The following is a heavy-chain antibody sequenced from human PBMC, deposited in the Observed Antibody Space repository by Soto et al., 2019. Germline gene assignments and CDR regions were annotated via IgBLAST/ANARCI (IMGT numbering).Heavy chain of an antibody. CDR2: ISGYDGHT. J-gene: IGHJ6*02. D-gene: IGHD3-16*01. CDR3: AREGEMPYYYYGLDV. V-gene: IGHV1-18*01. Sequence: QVQLVQSGAEVRKPGASVKVSCKASGYTFTTYGITWVRQAPGQGLEWMGWISGYDGHTKYAQKFQGRVIMTTDTSTSKGYMDLRSLRSDDTAVYYCAREGEMPYYYYGLDVWGQGATGTVSS. CDR1: GYTFTTYG.